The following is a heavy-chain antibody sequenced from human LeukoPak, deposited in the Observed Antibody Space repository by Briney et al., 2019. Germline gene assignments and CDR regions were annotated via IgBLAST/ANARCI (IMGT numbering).Heavy chain of an antibody. V-gene: IGHV1-69*13. Sequence: GASVKVSCKASGGTFSSYAISWVRQAPGQGLEWMGGIIPIFGTANYAQKFQGRVTITADESTSTAYMELRSLRSDDTAVYYCARDRVSMTVAVLTPFDPWGQGTLVTVSS. CDR2: IIPIFGTA. CDR1: GGTFSSYA. D-gene: IGHD3-22*01. CDR3: ARDRVSMTVAVLTPFDP. J-gene: IGHJ5*02.